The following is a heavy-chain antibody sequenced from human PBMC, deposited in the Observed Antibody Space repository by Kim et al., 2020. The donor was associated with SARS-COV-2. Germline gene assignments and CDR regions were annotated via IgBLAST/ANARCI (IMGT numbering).Heavy chain of an antibody. Sequence: GGSLRLSCEASGFIFSTHWMDWVRQAPGKRLVWVSRISTDGSYRDYADSVKGRFTISRDTAKNTLYLQMNSLRAEDTPVYYCARAQLGPNTFDYWCHGTL. D-gene: IGHD1-1*01. CDR3: ARAQLGPNTFDY. CDR1: GFIFSTHW. V-gene: IGHV3-74*01. CDR2: ISTDGSYR. J-gene: IGHJ4*01.